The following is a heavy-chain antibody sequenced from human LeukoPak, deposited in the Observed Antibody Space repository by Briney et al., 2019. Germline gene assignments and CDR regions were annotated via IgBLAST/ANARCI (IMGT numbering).Heavy chain of an antibody. CDR3: ARASEGYYYYALDV. J-gene: IGHJ6*02. Sequence: EASVKVSCKASGYTFTNYAINWVRQATGQGLEWMGWMNPNSGNTGYAQKFQGRVTMTRNTSISTAYMELSSLRSEDTAVYYCARASEGYYYYALDVWGQGTTVTVSS. CDR1: GYTFTNYA. CDR2: MNPNSGNT. V-gene: IGHV1-8*01.